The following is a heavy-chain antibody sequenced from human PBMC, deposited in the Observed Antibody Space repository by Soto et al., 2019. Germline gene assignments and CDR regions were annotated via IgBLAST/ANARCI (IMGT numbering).Heavy chain of an antibody. CDR2: ISGGGGT. D-gene: IGHD2-2*01. CDR1: GFTFRDYA. V-gene: IGHV3-23*01. J-gene: IGHJ4*02. Sequence: PGGSLRLSCAASGFTFRDYAMSWVRQAPGKGLGWVSVISGGGGTHYADSVKGRFSISRDNPKNTLYMQMNSLRAEDTAVYYCAKANLSCNRSSCYDYWGQGTLVTVSS. CDR3: AKANLSCNRSSCYDY.